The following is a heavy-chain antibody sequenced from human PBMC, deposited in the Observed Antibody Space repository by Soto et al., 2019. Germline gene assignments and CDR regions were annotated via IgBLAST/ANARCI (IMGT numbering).Heavy chain of an antibody. Sequence: EVQLVESGGGLVQPGGSLRLSCAASGFTFSSYDMHWVRQATGKGLEWVSAIGTAGDTYYPGSVKGRFTISRENAKNSLYLQMNSLRAGDPAVYYCARGEYGSGSLLHWGQGTLVTVSS. D-gene: IGHD3-10*01. CDR2: IGTAGDT. CDR3: ARGEYGSGSLLH. V-gene: IGHV3-13*04. CDR1: GFTFSSYD. J-gene: IGHJ4*02.